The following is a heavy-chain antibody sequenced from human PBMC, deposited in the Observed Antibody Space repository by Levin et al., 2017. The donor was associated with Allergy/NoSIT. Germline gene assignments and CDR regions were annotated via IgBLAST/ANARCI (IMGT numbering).Heavy chain of an antibody. CDR2: INPKSGGT. CDR3: ARRLPSGGSVDY. J-gene: IGHJ4*02. CDR1: GYTFSDHY. V-gene: IGHV1-2*06. Sequence: GESLKISCKASGYTFSDHYMHWVRQAPGQGLEWMGRINPKSGGTTYEHRFEGRVTMTRDTSISTAYMELSSLRSDDTAVYYCARRLPSGGSVDYWGQGTLVTVSS. D-gene: IGHD3-16*01.